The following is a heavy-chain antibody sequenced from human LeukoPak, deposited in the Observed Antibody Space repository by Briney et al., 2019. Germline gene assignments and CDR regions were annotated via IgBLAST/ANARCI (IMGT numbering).Heavy chain of an antibody. D-gene: IGHD2-21*01. CDR1: GFTFSSYS. CDR3: ARDRVLYFYYGMDI. Sequence: GGSLRLSCAASGFTFSSYSIHWVRQAPGKGLEWVAVVSYDGSSENYADSVKGRFTISRDNSKNTLYLQMNSLRAEDTAVYYCARDRVLYFYYGMDIWGQGTTVTVSS. CDR2: VSYDGSSE. V-gene: IGHV3-30-3*01. J-gene: IGHJ6*02.